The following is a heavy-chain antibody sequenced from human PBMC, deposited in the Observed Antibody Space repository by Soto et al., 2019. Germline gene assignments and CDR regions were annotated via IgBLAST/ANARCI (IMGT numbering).Heavy chain of an antibody. V-gene: IGHV3-15*07. CDR3: TTLTMIVVVIQPSDAFDI. Sequence: PGGSLRLSCAASGFTFSNAWMNWVRQAPGKGLEWVGRIKSKTDGGTTDYAAPVKGRFTISRDDSKNTLYLQMNSLKTEDTAVYYCTTLTMIVVVIQPSDAFDIWGQGTMVTVSS. J-gene: IGHJ3*02. D-gene: IGHD3-22*01. CDR2: IKSKTDGGTT. CDR1: GFTFSNAW.